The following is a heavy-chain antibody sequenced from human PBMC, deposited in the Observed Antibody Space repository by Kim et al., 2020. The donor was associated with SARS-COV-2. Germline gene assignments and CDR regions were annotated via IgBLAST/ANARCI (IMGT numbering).Heavy chain of an antibody. V-gene: IGHV1-69*13. Sequence: SVKVSCKASGGTFSSYAISWVRQAPGQGLEWMGGIIPIFGTANYAQKFQGRVTITADESTSTAYMELSSLRSEDTAVYYCARLNDSSGYYPYYYYYGMDVWGQGTAVTVSS. CDR2: IIPIFGTA. J-gene: IGHJ6*02. CDR3: ARLNDSSGYYPYYYYYGMDV. CDR1: GGTFSSYA. D-gene: IGHD3-22*01.